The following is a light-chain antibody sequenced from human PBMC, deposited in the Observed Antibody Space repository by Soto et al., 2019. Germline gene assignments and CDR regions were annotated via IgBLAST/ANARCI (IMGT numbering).Light chain of an antibody. J-gene: IGKJ2*01. CDR1: QTVGASQ. CDR2: GVS. CDR3: HQYSNPQHT. V-gene: IGKV3-20*01. Sequence: ETVLTQSPGTLSLSPGEGATLSCRASQTVGASQLAWYQQKPGQSHRLLIYGVSNRATDIPDRFGGSGSGTDFTLTISRLEPEDCAVYYCHQYSNPQHTFGQGTKLEIK.